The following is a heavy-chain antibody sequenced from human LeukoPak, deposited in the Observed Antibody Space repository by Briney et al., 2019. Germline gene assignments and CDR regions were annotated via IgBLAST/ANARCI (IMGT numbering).Heavy chain of an antibody. D-gene: IGHD6-19*01. CDR1: GFTFSSYA. Sequence: GGSLRLSCAASGFTFSSYAMSWVRQAPGKGLEWVSGISGSGGTTYYADSVKGRFTISRDNSKNTPYLQMNSLRAEDTAVYYCAKSGSPWTSGWDNYFDYWGQGTLVTVSS. CDR2: ISGSGGTT. V-gene: IGHV3-23*01. CDR3: AKSGSPWTSGWDNYFDY. J-gene: IGHJ4*02.